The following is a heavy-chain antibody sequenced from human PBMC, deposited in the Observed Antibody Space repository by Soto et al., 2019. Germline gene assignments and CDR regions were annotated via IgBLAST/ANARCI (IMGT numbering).Heavy chain of an antibody. CDR2: IWYDGSNK. CDR3: ARDRGYSSSWKGEVDAFDI. CDR1: GFTFSSYG. Sequence: QVQLVESGGGVVQPGRSLRLSCAASGFTFSSYGMHWVRQAPGKGLEWVAVIWYDGSNKYYADSVKGRFTISRDNSKNTLYLQMNSLRAEDTAVYYCARDRGYSSSWKGEVDAFDIWGQGTMVTVSS. D-gene: IGHD6-13*01. V-gene: IGHV3-33*01. J-gene: IGHJ3*02.